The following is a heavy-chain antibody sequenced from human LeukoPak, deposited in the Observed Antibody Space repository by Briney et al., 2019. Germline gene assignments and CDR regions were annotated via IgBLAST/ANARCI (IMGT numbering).Heavy chain of an antibody. CDR1: GFTFSSYG. V-gene: IGHV3-30*18. CDR2: ISYDGSNK. D-gene: IGHD2-2*01. J-gene: IGHJ4*02. CDR3: AKQSLGYCSSTSCWNYFDY. Sequence: GGSLRLSCAASGFTFSSYGMHWVRQAPGKGLEWVAVISYDGSNKYCADSVKGRFTISRDNSKNTLYLQMNSLRAEDTAVYYCAKQSLGYCSSTSCWNYFDYWGQGTLVTVSS.